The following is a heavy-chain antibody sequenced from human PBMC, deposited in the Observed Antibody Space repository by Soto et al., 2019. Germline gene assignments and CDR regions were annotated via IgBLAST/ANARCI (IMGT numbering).Heavy chain of an antibody. CDR1: GFSLSTSGVG. CDR2: IYWDDNK. J-gene: IGHJ4*02. D-gene: IGHD3-9*01. Sequence: QITLKESGPTLVKPTQTLTLTCTFSGFSLSTSGVGVGWIRQPPGKALEWLAVIYWDDNKHYSPSLRSRLTITKDTSNNQVVLTMTNMDPMDTGTYYCAHKGPEDWPLDYWGQGTLVTVSS. V-gene: IGHV2-5*02. CDR3: AHKGPEDWPLDY.